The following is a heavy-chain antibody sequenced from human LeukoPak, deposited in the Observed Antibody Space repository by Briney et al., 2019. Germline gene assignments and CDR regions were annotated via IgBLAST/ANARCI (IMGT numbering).Heavy chain of an antibody. D-gene: IGHD3-16*01. CDR3: VKGPNTSVWSYTDY. Sequence: PGRSLRLSCAASRFTFSSYAMNWVRQAPGKGLEWVSAITGNDESTHYADSVKGRFTISRDNSKNTLFLQMNSLRAEDTAVYYCVKGPNTSVWSYTDYWGQGTLVTVSS. CDR2: ITGNDEST. J-gene: IGHJ4*02. V-gene: IGHV3-23*01. CDR1: RFTFSSYA.